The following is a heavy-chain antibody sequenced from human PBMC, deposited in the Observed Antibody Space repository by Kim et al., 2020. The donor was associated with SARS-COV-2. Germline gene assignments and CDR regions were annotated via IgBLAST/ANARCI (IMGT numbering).Heavy chain of an antibody. D-gene: IGHD2-8*01. CDR1: GFTFSTYA. V-gene: IGHV3-23*01. J-gene: IGHJ4*02. CDR2: INAGGGNT. Sequence: GGSLRLSCAASGFTFSTYAMSWVRQAPGKGLEWVSQINAGGGNTYYADSVKGRFTISRDNSDNTLFLHMSSLGAEDTALYYCAKGSVVRSLMPAYWGQGPLVTVSS. CDR3: AKGSVVRSLMPAY.